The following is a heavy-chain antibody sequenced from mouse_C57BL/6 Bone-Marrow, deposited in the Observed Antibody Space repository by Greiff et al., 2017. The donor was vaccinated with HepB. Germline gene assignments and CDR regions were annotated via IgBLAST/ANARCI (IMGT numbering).Heavy chain of an antibody. Sequence: DVMLVESGGGLVQPKGSLKLSCAASGFSFNTYAMNWVRQAPGKGLEWVARIRSKSNNYATYYADSVKDRFTISRDDSESMLYLQMNDLKTEDTDMYYCVRHGHYGSSVGWYFDVWGTGTTVTVSS. V-gene: IGHV10-1*01. CDR1: GFSFNTYA. D-gene: IGHD1-1*01. CDR3: VRHGHYGSSVGWYFDV. J-gene: IGHJ1*03. CDR2: IRSKSNNYAT.